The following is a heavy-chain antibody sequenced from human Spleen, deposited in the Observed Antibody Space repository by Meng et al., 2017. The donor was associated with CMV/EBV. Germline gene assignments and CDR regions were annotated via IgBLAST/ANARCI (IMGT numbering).Heavy chain of an antibody. D-gene: IGHD6-13*01. V-gene: IGHV1-18*04. J-gene: IGHJ5*02. CDR1: GYTFSTYD. CDR3: AREAAAGLDP. Sequence: QVQLVQSGAEVKKPGASVKVSCKASGYTFSTYDVTWVRQAPGQGLEWMGWISSSNYNTKYAQKFQDRVTMTTDTSTSTAYMELRSLRSDDTAVYYCAREAAAGLDPWGQGTLVTVSS. CDR2: ISSSNYNT.